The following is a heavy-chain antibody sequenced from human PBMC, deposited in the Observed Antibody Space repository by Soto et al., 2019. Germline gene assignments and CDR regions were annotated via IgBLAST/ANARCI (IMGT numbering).Heavy chain of an antibody. Sequence: GGSLRLSCAASGFTFISHWMSWVLQAPGKGLEWVANIIQDGSDKYYVDSVEGRFTISRDNAKNSVYLQMNSLRAEDTAVYYCARAIYGGTTTFDYWGQGTLVTVSS. D-gene: IGHD3-3*01. J-gene: IGHJ4*02. CDR2: IIQDGSDK. CDR1: GFTFISHW. CDR3: ARAIYGGTTTFDY. V-gene: IGHV3-7*05.